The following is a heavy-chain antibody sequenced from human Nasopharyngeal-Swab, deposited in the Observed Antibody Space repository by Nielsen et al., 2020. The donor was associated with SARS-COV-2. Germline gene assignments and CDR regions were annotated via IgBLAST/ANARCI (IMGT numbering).Heavy chain of an antibody. CDR1: GYSFSHYV. CDR3: ARETFGDPVFDY. D-gene: IGHD4-17*01. Sequence: SVTVSYQSSGYSFSHYVTHCLRHAPGQRPEWMGRINAFTGSTKYSQKFQGRVSITRDTSASTAYMELSSLRSEDTAVYYCARETFGDPVFDYWGQGALVTVSS. V-gene: IGHV1-3*01. CDR2: INAFTGST. J-gene: IGHJ4*02.